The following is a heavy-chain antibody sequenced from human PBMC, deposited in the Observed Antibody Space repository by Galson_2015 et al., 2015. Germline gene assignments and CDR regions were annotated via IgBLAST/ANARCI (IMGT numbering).Heavy chain of an antibody. V-gene: IGHV1-46*01. CDR1: GYTFTSYY. J-gene: IGHJ4*02. D-gene: IGHD3-10*01. CDR2: INPSGGST. Sequence: SGYTFTSYYMYWVRQAPGQGLEWMGIINPSGGSTSYAQKFQGRVTMTRDTSTSTVYMELSSLRSEDTAVYYCARDPGVLLWFGEFRNTYFDYWGQGTLVTVSS. CDR3: ARDPGVLLWFGEFRNTYFDY.